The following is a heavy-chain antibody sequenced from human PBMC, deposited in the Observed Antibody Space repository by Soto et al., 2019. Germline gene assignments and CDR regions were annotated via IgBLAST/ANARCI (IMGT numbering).Heavy chain of an antibody. CDR2: IIPIFGTA. V-gene: IGHV1-69*01. D-gene: IGHD6-6*01. CDR3: VTSRYSSSSEYYYGMDV. Sequence: QVQLVQSGAEVKKPGSSVKVSCKASGGTFSSYAISWVRQAPGQGLEWIGGIIPIFGTANYAQKFQGRVTITADESTSTAYMELSSLRSEDTAVYYCVTSRYSSSSEYYYGMDVWGQGTTVTVSS. CDR1: GGTFSSYA. J-gene: IGHJ6*02.